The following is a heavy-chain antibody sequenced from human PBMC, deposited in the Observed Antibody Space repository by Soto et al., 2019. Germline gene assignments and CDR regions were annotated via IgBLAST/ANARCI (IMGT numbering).Heavy chain of an antibody. CDR1: GVSISGSSYY. CDR3: ARHGSS. J-gene: IGHJ5*02. Sequence: SETLSLTCSVSGVSISGSSYYWGWIRQPPGKGLEWIGSIYYSGQTYYNPSLKSRVTISVDRSKNQLSLNLTSVTATDTAFYYCARHGSSWGQGTLVTVS. V-gene: IGHV4-39*01. CDR2: IYYSGQT.